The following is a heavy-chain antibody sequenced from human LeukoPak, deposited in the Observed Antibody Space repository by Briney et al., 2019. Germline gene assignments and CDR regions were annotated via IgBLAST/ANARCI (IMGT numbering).Heavy chain of an antibody. V-gene: IGHV1-58*02. CDR2: IVVGSGNT. J-gene: IGHJ2*01. CDR3: AAALRTGYWYFDL. CDR1: GFTFTSSA. Sequence: SVKVSCKASGFTFTSSAMQWVRQARGQRLEWIGWIVVGSGNTNYAQKFQERVTITRDMSTSTAYMELSSLRSEDTAVYYCAAALRTGYWYFDLWGRGTLVTVSS. D-gene: IGHD3-3*01.